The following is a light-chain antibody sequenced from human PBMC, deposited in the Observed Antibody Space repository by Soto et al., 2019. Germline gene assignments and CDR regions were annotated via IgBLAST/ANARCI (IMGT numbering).Light chain of an antibody. J-gene: IGLJ1*01. CDR1: NIGSKS. Sequence: SYELTQPPSVSVAPGKTARITCGGNNIGSKSVHWYQQKPGQAPVLVIYYDSDRPSGIPERLSGCNSGNTATLTISRVEAGDEADYYCRVWDSSSDHPGVFGPGTKVTVL. CDR2: YDS. CDR3: RVWDSSSDHPGV. V-gene: IGLV3-21*04.